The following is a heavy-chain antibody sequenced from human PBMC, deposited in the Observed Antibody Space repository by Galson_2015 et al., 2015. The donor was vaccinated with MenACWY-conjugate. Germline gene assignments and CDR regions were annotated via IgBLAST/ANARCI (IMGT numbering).Heavy chain of an antibody. D-gene: IGHD6-19*01. V-gene: IGHV3-48*03. Sequence: SLRLSCAASAFTFGSFAMNWVRQAPGKGLEWVSYISSSGTTIYYSDSVKGRFTFSRDNAKNSLYLQMNSLRAEDTAVYYCARLVVPGVNWGQGTLVTVSS. CDR2: ISSSGTTI. CDR1: AFTFGSFA. CDR3: ARLVVPGVN. J-gene: IGHJ4*02.